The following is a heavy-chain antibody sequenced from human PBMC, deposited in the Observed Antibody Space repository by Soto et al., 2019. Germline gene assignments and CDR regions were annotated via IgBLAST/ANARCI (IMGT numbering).Heavy chain of an antibody. J-gene: IGHJ4*02. CDR2: INHSGST. CDR1: GGSFSGYY. CDR3: ARDLNAYIWGSYPHDY. V-gene: IGHV4-34*01. Sequence: PSETLSLTCAVYGGSFSGYYWSWIRQSPGKGLEWIGEINHSGSTNYRPSLKSRVSISVDTSKNQFSLKLSSVTAADTAVYYCARDLNAYIWGSYPHDYWGQGTLVTVSS. D-gene: IGHD3-16*02.